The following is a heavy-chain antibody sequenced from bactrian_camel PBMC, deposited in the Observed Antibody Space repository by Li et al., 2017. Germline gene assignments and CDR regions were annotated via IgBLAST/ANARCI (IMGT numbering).Heavy chain of an antibody. D-gene: IGHD2*01. Sequence: HVQLVESGGGSVQAGGSLSLSCVASGYTYCMGWFRQAPGKEREGVAAINRGGNTYYADSVKGRFTISRDNAKNTVYLQMNSLKPEDTAVYYCVRDAANILVVVTASNYWGQGTQVTVS. V-gene: IGHV3S55*01. CDR1: GYTYC. CDR2: INRGGNT. J-gene: IGHJ4*01. CDR3: VRDAANILVVVTASNY.